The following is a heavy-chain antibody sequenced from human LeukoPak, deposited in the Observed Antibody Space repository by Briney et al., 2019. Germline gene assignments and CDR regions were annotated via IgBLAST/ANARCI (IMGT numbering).Heavy chain of an antibody. CDR2: IIPILGIA. V-gene: IGHV1-69*02. CDR1: GGTFSSYT. CDR3: ARPYCSSTSCPHYWYFDL. J-gene: IGHJ2*01. D-gene: IGHD2-2*01. Sequence: SVKVSCKASGGTFSSYTISWVRQAPGQGLEWMGRIIPILGIANYAQKFQGRVTITAHKSTSTASMELSSLRLEDTAVYYCARPYCSSTSCPHYWYFDLWGRGTLVTVSS.